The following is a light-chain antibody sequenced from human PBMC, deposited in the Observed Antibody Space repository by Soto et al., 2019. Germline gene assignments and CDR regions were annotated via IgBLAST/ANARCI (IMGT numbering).Light chain of an antibody. V-gene: IGKV3-20*01. CDR2: GAS. Sequence: EIVVTQSPGTLSLSPGERATLSCRASQSISSTYLAWYQQKRGQAPRLLIYGASSSATGITDRYSGSGSGTNFSLTITRREPEDFAVYYCQQYGDSPPMYTFGQGTKLEIK. CDR3: QQYGDSPPMYT. CDR1: QSISSTY. J-gene: IGKJ2*01.